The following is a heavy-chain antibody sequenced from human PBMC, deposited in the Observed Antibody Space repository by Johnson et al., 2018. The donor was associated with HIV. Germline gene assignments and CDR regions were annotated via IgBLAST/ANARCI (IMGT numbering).Heavy chain of an antibody. CDR3: ARSSSSGAFDI. Sequence: VQLVESGGDLIQPGGSLRLSCAASGFTFSSYWMSWVRQAPGKGLEWVAIISYDGSNNYYADSVKGRFTISRDKSKNTLYLQMNSLRAEDTAVYYCARSSSSGAFDIWGQGTMVTVSS. V-gene: IGHV3-30*03. D-gene: IGHD6-6*01. CDR2: ISYDGSNN. CDR1: GFTFSSYW. J-gene: IGHJ3*02.